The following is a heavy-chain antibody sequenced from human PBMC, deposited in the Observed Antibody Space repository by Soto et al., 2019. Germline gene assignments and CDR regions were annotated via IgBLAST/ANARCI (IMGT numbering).Heavy chain of an antibody. CDR2: IIPIFGTV. V-gene: IGHV1-69*01. Sequence: QVQLVQSGAEVKKPGSSVKVSCKASGGTSSSYASSWVRQAPGQGLEWMGGIIPIFGTVNYAQKFQRRVTITADESTVTAYMELSSLRSEDTAVYYCARRLLLPSDAFDIWGQGTMVNVSS. CDR1: GGTSSSYA. CDR3: ARRLLLPSDAFDI. D-gene: IGHD3-22*01. J-gene: IGHJ3*02.